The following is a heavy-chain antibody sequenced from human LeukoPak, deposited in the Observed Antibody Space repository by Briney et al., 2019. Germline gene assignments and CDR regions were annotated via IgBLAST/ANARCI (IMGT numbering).Heavy chain of an antibody. D-gene: IGHD3-3*01. V-gene: IGHV3-33*01. J-gene: IGHJ6*02. Sequence: PGGSLRLSCAASGFTFSNYGMHWVRQAPGKGLEWVAVIWYDGSNKYYADSVKGRFTISRDNSKNTLYLQMNSLRAEDTAVYYCARDLLYDSGYYYGVDVWGQGATVTVSS. CDR3: ARDLLYDSGYYYGVDV. CDR1: GFTFSNYG. CDR2: IWYDGSNK.